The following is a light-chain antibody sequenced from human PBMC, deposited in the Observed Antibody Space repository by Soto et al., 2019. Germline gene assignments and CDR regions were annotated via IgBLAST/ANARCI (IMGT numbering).Light chain of an antibody. Sequence: EIVLTQSPATLSLSPGERATLSCRASQSVSSYLAWYQQKPGKAPRLLIYDASNRATGIPARFSGSGSGTDFTLTISSLEPEDFAVYYCQQRSNWPPWTVGQVTKVEIK. J-gene: IGKJ1*01. CDR2: DAS. V-gene: IGKV3-11*01. CDR3: QQRSNWPPWT. CDR1: QSVSSY.